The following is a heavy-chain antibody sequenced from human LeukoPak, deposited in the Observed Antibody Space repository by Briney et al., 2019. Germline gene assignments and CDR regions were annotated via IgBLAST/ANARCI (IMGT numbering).Heavy chain of an antibody. V-gene: IGHV3-11*04. Sequence: GGSLRLSCAASGFTFSDYDMSWIRQAPGTGLEWVSYITGSSSSKYYADSVKGRFTISRDNAKNSLYLQMNSLRAELTAVYYCARPTTSGWYPHWGQGTMVTVSS. D-gene: IGHD6-19*01. CDR3: ARPTTSGWYPH. CDR2: ITGSSSSK. J-gene: IGHJ3*01. CDR1: GFTFSDYD.